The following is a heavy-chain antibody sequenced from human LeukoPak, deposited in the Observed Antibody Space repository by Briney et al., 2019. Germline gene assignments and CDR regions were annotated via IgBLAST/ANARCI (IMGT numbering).Heavy chain of an antibody. Sequence: SETLSLTCLVSGEPISSYYWSWIRQAPGRGPEYIGNVYYNGNANYNPSLKSRVAISVDASKNQFSLKVDSVTTADTAVYYCARGDYDFWSGNWRFDTWGQGTLVTVSS. CDR1: GEPISSYY. J-gene: IGHJ4*02. CDR3: ARGDYDFWSGNWRFDT. D-gene: IGHD3-3*01. V-gene: IGHV4-59*01. CDR2: VYYNGNA.